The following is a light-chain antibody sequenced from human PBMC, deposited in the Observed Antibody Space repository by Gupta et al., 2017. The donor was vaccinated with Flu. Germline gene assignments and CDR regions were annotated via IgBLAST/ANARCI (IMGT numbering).Light chain of an antibody. V-gene: IGLV3-19*01. CDR1: SLRSYY. Sequence: SSALTQDPAVSVALGQPVRITCQGDSLRSYYASWYQQKPGQAPVLVIYGKNNRPSGIPDRFSGSSSGNTASVTITGAQEEEEADYYCNSRDSSGNPLFGGGTKLTVL. CDR2: GKN. CDR3: NSRDSSGNPL. J-gene: IGLJ2*01.